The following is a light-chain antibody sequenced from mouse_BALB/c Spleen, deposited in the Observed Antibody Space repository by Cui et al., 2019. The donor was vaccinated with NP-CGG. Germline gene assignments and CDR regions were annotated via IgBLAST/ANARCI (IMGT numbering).Light chain of an antibody. Sequence: QAVVTKESALISSPGETVTLTCRTRTGPVTTTNYTNWVQEKPVHLFTGLIGGTNNRAPGVPARFSGSLIRDKAALTITGAQTEDEAIYFCALWYSNHWVFGGGTKTDCP. V-gene: IGLV1*01. CDR3: ALWYSNHWV. J-gene: IGLJ1*01. CDR1: TGPVTTTNY. CDR2: GTN.